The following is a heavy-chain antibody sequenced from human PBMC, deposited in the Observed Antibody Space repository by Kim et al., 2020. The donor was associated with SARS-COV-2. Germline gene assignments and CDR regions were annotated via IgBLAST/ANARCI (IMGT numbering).Heavy chain of an antibody. V-gene: IGHV3-23*03. J-gene: IGHJ4*02. CDR3: AKVMVDYGDYVGDY. D-gene: IGHD4-17*01. Sequence: ADSVEGRFTISRDNSKNTLYLQMNSLRAEDTAVYYCAKVMVDYGDYVGDYWGQGTLVTVSS.